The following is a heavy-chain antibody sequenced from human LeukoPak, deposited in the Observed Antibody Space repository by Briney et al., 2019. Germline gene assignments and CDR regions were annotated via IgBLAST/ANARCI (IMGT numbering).Heavy chain of an antibody. J-gene: IGHJ4*02. CDR1: GGSFSGYY. V-gene: IGHV4-34*01. CDR3: ARVSRWLQCFDY. CDR2: INHSGST. Sequence: SETLSLTCAVYGGSFSGYYWSWIRQPPGKGLEWIGEINHSGSTNYNPSLKSRVTISVDTSKNQFSLKLSSVTAADTAVYYCARVSRWLQCFDYRGQGTLVTVSS. D-gene: IGHD5-24*01.